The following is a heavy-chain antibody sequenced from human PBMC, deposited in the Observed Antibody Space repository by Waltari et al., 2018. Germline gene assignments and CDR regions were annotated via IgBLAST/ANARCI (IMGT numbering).Heavy chain of an antibody. D-gene: IGHD1-1*01. J-gene: IGHJ6*02. CDR1: GFTFSAYA. V-gene: IGHV3-23*01. CDR2: ISNSDDTT. CDR3: AKELERKPYYYYGWDV. Sequence: EMHLLESGGSLAQPGESLRLSCAASGFTFSAYAMPWVRKAPGKGMEWVSTISNSDDTTYYAESVKGRFTISRDNSKSTLFLQMNSLRADDTAIYYCAKELERKPYYYYGWDVWGQGTTVTVSS.